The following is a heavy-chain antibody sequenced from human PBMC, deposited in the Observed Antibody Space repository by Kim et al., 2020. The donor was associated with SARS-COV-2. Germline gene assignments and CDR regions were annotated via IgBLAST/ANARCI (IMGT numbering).Heavy chain of an antibody. CDR1: GYTFTSYY. V-gene: IGHV1-46*01. D-gene: IGHD1-1*01. J-gene: IGHJ3*02. CDR3: ARDPNPDRLWNEDAFDI. Sequence: ASVKVSCKASGYTFTSYYMHWVRQAPGQGLEWMGIINPSGGSTSYAQKFQGRVTMTRDTSTSTVYMELSSLRSEDTAVYYCARDPNPDRLWNEDAFDIWGQGTMVTVSS. CDR2: INPSGGST.